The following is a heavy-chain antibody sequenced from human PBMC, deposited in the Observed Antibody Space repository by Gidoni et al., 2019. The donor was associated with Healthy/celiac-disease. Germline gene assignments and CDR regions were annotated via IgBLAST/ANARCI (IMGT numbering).Heavy chain of an antibody. CDR2: ISWNSGSI. CDR1: GFTFDDYA. V-gene: IGHV3-9*01. Sequence: EVQLVESGGGLVQLGWSLRLPCAASGFTFDDYAMLWVRQGSGKGLEWVSGISWNSGSIGYADSVKGRFTISRDNAKNSLYLQMNSLRAEDTALYYCAKDFTTGVDPWGQGTLVTVSS. J-gene: IGHJ5*02. CDR3: AKDFTTGVDP. D-gene: IGHD3-10*01.